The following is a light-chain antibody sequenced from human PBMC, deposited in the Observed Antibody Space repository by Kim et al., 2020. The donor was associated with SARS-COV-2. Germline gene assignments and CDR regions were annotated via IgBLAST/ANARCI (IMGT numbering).Light chain of an antibody. CDR2: GAN. Sequence: RVMISCTGGSTNDGAGFDVYWYQQQPGAAAKLLMFGANRRPSGVPDRCSASKSGASPSLTITGLQAEDEADYYCQSYDISLSSWVFGGGTQLTVL. J-gene: IGLJ3*02. CDR1: STNDGAGFD. CDR3: QSYDISLSSWV. V-gene: IGLV1-40*03.